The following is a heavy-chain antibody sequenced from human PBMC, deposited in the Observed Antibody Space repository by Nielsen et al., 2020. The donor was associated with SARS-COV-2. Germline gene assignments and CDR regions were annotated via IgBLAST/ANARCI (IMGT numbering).Heavy chain of an antibody. CDR2: ISGSGGST. CDR3: AKDGRGLIEYREAMTL. Sequence: GGSLRLSCAASGFTFSSYAMSWVRQAPGKGLEWVSAISGSGGSTYYADSVKGRFTISRDNSKNTLYLQMNSLRAEDTAVYYCAKDGRGLIEYREAMTLWGQGTLVTVS. CDR1: GFTFSSYA. J-gene: IGHJ4*02. D-gene: IGHD2-15*01. V-gene: IGHV3-23*01.